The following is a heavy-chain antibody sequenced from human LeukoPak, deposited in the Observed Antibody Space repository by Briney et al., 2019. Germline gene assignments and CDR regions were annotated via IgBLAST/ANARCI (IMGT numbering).Heavy chain of an antibody. Sequence: SETLSLTCTVSGGSISSSNYYWGWIRQPPGKGLEWIGSIYSSGSTYYNPSLKSRVSIFIETSKNLFSLKLSSVTAADTAVYYCARHVPNSSGWYYYGLDVWGQGTTVTVSS. CDR1: GGSISSSNYY. CDR2: IYSSGST. J-gene: IGHJ6*02. V-gene: IGHV4-39*01. D-gene: IGHD6-19*01. CDR3: ARHVPNSSGWYYYGLDV.